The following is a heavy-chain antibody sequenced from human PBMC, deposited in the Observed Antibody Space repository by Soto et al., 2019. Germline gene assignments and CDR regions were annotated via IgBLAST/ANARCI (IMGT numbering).Heavy chain of an antibody. J-gene: IGHJ2*01. CDR3: ARAEYSGSRYWYFDL. D-gene: IGHD1-26*01. V-gene: IGHV4-59*01. CDR2: IYYSGRT. CDR1: GGSISSYY. Sequence: QVQLQESGPGLVKPSETLSLTCTVSGGSISSYYWSWIRQPPGKGLEWIGYIYYSGRTNYNPSLKSRVTISVDTSKNQFSLKLSSVTAADTAVYYCARAEYSGSRYWYFDLWGRGTLVTVSS.